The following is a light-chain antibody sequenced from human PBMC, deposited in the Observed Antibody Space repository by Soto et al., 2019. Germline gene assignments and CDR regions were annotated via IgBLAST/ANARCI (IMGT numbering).Light chain of an antibody. V-gene: IGKV3-11*01. CDR3: QQRSNWPPT. Sequence: EIVLTQSPATLSLSPGERATLSCRASQSVSSYLAWYQQKPGQAPRLLIYDASNRATGIPARFSGSGSGTDFTLTISSLEPEEFAFYYCQQRSNWPPTFGQGTKVEIK. CDR1: QSVSSY. J-gene: IGKJ1*01. CDR2: DAS.